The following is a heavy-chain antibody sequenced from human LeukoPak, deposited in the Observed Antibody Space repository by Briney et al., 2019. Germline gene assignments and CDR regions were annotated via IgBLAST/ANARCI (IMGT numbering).Heavy chain of an antibody. J-gene: IGHJ3*02. CDR2: ISYDGSNK. D-gene: IGHD5-24*01. CDR3: ARDHQDGYNDAFDI. V-gene: IGHV3-30*03. Sequence: PGGSLRLSCAASRVTFSSYGMHSVRQAPGKGLEWVAVISYDGSNKYYADSVKGRFTISRDNSKNTLYLQMNSLRAEDTAVYYCARDHQDGYNDAFDIWGQGTMATVSS. CDR1: RVTFSSYG.